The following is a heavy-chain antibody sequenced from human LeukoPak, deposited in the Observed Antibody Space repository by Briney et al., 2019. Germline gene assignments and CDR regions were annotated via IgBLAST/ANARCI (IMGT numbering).Heavy chain of an antibody. CDR3: AREGTRIQYSGSYQAFDY. Sequence: PGGSLRLSCAGSGFTFSSYSMNWVRQAPGKGLEWVSSISSTSNHIYYADSVKGRFTISRDNAKNSLYLQMNSLRAKDTAVYYCAREGTRIQYSGSYQAFDYWGQGTLVTVSS. V-gene: IGHV3-21*01. CDR1: GFTFSSYS. D-gene: IGHD1-26*01. J-gene: IGHJ4*02. CDR2: ISSTSNHI.